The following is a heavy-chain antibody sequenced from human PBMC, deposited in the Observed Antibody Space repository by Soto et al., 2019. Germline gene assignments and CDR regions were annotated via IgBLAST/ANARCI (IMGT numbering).Heavy chain of an antibody. CDR3: TSPSGSRGFWFDP. V-gene: IGHV3-15*07. J-gene: IGHJ5*02. Sequence: GGSLRVSCAPAGFTFINAWMNWVRQAPGKGLEWVGRIKRKTEGGTTDYAAPVKGRFTLSRDDSKNTVYLQMNSLKIEDTAVYYCTSPSGSRGFWFDPWGQGTLVTVSS. CDR2: IKRKTEGGTT. CDR1: GFTFINAW. D-gene: IGHD2-15*01.